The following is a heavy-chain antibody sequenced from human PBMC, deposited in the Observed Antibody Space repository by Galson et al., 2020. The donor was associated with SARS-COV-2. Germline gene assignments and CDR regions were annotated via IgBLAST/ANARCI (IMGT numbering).Heavy chain of an antibody. V-gene: IGHV4-34*01. D-gene: IGHD3-10*01. CDR1: GGSFSGYY. Sequence: SETLSLTCAVYGGSFSGYYWSWIRQPPGKGLEWIGEINHSGSTNYNPSLKSRVTISVDTSKNQFSLKLSSVTAADTAVYYCSRGQEHFILCCGVSYAFDIWGQGTMVTVSS. CDR3: SRGQEHFILCCGVSYAFDI. J-gene: IGHJ3*02. CDR2: INHSGST.